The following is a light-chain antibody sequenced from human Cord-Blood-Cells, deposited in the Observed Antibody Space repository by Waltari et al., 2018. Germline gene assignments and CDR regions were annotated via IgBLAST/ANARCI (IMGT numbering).Light chain of an antibody. V-gene: IGLV2-8*01. CDR3: SSYAGSNVV. CDR2: EVS. J-gene: IGLJ2*01. Sequence: QSALTQPPPASGSPGQSVTIPCTGTSSDVGGYNYASWSQQHPGKAPKLMIYEVSKRPSGVPDRFSGSKSGNTASLTVSGLQAEDEADYYCSSYAGSNVVFGGGTKLTVL. CDR1: SSDVGGYNY.